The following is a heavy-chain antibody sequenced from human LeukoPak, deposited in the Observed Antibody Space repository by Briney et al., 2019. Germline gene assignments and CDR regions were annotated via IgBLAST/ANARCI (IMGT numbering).Heavy chain of an antibody. Sequence: GGSLRLSCAASGFTFSSYEMNWVRQAPGKGLEWVPYISSSGSTIYYADSVKGRFTISRDNAKNSLYLQMNSLRAEDTAVYYCARDYIRYGSGSYPDYWGQRTLVTVSS. CDR3: ARDYIRYGSGSYPDY. CDR2: ISSSGSTI. D-gene: IGHD3-10*01. J-gene: IGHJ4*02. V-gene: IGHV3-48*03. CDR1: GFTFSSYE.